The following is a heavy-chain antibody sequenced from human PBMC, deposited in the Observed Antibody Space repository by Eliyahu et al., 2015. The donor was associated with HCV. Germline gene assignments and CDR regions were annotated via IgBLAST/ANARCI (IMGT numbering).Heavy chain of an antibody. CDR1: GFTFDDYA. D-gene: IGHD3-10*01. J-gene: IGHJ5*02. CDR2: IRWNSATI. Sequence: EVQLVESGGGLVQPGRSLRLSCAASGFTFDDYAMHWVRQAPGKGLEWVSGIRWNSATIGFADSVRGRFTISRDNAKNSLYLQMNSLRAEDTALYYCAKEAASSGYNWFDTWGQGTLVTVSS. CDR3: AKEAASSGYNWFDT. V-gene: IGHV3-9*01.